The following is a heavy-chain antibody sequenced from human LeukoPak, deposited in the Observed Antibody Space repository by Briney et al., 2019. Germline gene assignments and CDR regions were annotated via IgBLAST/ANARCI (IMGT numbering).Heavy chain of an antibody. Sequence: GGSLRLSCAASGFTFSSSWMHWVRQAPGKGLVWVSRITRDGRITTYADSVKGRFTTSRDNAKNTLYLEMDSLRDDDKAVYYCDRDPGYESWSPFWGGMDVWGNGTTVIVSS. CDR2: ITRDGRIT. CDR1: GFTFSSSW. CDR3: DRDPGYESWSPFWGGMDV. J-gene: IGHJ6*04. D-gene: IGHD3-16*01. V-gene: IGHV3-74*01.